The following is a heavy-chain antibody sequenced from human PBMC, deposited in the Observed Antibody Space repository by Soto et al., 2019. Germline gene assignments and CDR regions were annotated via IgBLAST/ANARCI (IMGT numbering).Heavy chain of an antibody. CDR3: ARVSSGSNYRKADYYYYCIDV. J-gene: IGHJ6*02. D-gene: IGHD1-26*01. V-gene: IGHV6-1*01. CDR1: GDSVSSNTAA. Sequence: HSQTLSLTCAISGDSVSSNTAAWNWIRQSPSRGLEWLGRTYYRSKWYNDYEVFVKSRITINPDTTKNQFSLQLDSVTPEDTAVYYCARVSSGSNYRKADYYYYCIDVWGQGTTVTVSS. CDR2: TYYRSKWYN.